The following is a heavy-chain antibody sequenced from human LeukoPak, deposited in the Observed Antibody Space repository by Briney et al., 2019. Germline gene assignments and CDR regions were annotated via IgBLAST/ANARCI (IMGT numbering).Heavy chain of an antibody. J-gene: IGHJ4*02. D-gene: IGHD1-1*01. V-gene: IGHV3-9*01. CDR1: GFSFEAYG. CDR2: ITWNSDDM. Sequence: PGGSLRLSCAASGFSFEAYGMYWVRQAPGKGLEWVSSITWNSDDMAYADSVKGRFTISRDNAKNCLYLQMNSLTVEDTALYYCTRVTSWRTGFDYWGQGTLVTVSS. CDR3: TRVTSWRTGFDY.